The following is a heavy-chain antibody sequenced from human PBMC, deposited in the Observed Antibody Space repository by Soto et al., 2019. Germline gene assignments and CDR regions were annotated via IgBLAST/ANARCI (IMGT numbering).Heavy chain of an antibody. J-gene: IGHJ6*02. CDR2: ISGSGGST. V-gene: IGHV3-23*01. Sequence: GGSLRLSCAASGFTFSSYAMSWVRQAPGKGLEWVSAISGSGGSTYSADSVKGRFTISRDNSKNTLYLQMNSLRAEDTAVYYCAKDGTARNYYYGMDVWGQGTTVTVSS. CDR3: AKDGTARNYYYGMDV. D-gene: IGHD6-13*01. CDR1: GFTFSSYA.